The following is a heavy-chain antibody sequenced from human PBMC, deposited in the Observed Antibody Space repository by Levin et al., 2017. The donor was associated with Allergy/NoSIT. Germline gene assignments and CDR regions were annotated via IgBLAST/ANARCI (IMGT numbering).Heavy chain of an antibody. V-gene: IGHV3-53*05. Sequence: GGSLRLSCEASGFSVSSNNMNWVRQAPGKGLEWVSVIYTGGYTHYTESVKGRFTISRDNSKNSLYLQMNNLRPEDTALYYCAKDVKGGYYGSGPFDMWGQGTLVTVSS. J-gene: IGHJ3*02. CDR1: GFSVSSNN. CDR3: AKDVKGGYYGSGPFDM. D-gene: IGHD3-22*01. CDR2: IYTGGYT.